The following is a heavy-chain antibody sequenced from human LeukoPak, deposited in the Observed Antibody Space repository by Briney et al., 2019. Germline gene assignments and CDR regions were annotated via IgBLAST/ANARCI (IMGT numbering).Heavy chain of an antibody. V-gene: IGHV4-4*02. D-gene: IGHD5-18*01. Sequence: SETLSLTCAVSGGSISSSNWWSWVRQPPGKGLEWIGEIYHSGSTNYNPSLKSRVTISVDKSKNQSSLKLSSVTAADTAVYYCARDGGYSYGLNAFDIWGQGTMVTVSS. CDR1: GGSISSSNW. CDR2: IYHSGST. J-gene: IGHJ3*02. CDR3: ARDGGYSYGLNAFDI.